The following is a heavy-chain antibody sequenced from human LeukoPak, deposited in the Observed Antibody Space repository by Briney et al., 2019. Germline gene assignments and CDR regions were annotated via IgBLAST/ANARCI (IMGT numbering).Heavy chain of an antibody. D-gene: IGHD6-6*01. J-gene: IGHJ1*01. Sequence: SETLSPTCTVSGGSISTYYWNWIRQPPGKGLEWIGYIYHSGSTNYNPSLQSRVTISVDTSKNQFSLNLNSVTAADTAVYYCARGGAARLHFQNWGQGTLVTVSS. CDR1: GGSISTYY. V-gene: IGHV4-59*01. CDR2: IYHSGST. CDR3: ARGGAARLHFQN.